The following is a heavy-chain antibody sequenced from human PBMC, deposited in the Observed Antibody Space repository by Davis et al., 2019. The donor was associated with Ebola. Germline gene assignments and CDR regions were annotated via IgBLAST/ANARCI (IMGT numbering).Heavy chain of an antibody. D-gene: IGHD3-9*01. J-gene: IGHJ6*02. CDR2: IIPIFGTA. CDR3: ARGGLRYFDWLLSRSGPYGMDV. CDR1: GGTFSSYA. V-gene: IGHV1-69*13. Sequence: SVKVSCKASGGTFSSYAISWVRQAPGQGLEWMGGIIPIFGTANYAQKFQGRVTITADESTSTAYMELSSLRSEDTAVYYCARGGLRYFDWLLSRSGPYGMDVWGQGTTVTVSS.